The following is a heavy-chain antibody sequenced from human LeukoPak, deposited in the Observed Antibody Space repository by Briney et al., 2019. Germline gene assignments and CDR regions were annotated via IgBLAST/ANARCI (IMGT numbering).Heavy chain of an antibody. J-gene: IGHJ6*02. Sequence: GGSLRLSRAASGFTFSSYDMHWVRQATGKGLEWVSAIGTAGDTYYPGSVKGRFTISRENAKNSLYLQMNSLRAGDTAVYYCARDHPLYGMDVWGQGTTVTVSS. CDR1: GFTFSSYD. CDR3: ARDHPLYGMDV. CDR2: IGTAGDT. V-gene: IGHV3-13*01.